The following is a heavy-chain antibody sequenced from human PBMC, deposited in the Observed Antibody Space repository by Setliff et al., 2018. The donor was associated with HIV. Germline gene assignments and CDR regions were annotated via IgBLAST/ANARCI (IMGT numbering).Heavy chain of an antibody. J-gene: IGHJ6*02. CDR1: GGSFSGYY. D-gene: IGHD4-17*01. Sequence: LSLTCAVYGGSFSGYYWSWIRQPPGKGLEWIGEINHSGSTNYNPSLKSRVTISVDTSKNQFSLKLSSVTAADTAVYYCARTAYDYGDYADEDYYYGMDVWGQGTTVTVSS. CDR3: ARTAYDYGDYADEDYYYGMDV. V-gene: IGHV4-34*01. CDR2: INHSGST.